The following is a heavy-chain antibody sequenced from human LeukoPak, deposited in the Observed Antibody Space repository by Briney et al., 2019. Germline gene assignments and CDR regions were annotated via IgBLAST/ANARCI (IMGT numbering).Heavy chain of an antibody. CDR3: TRLDDITPYYFKGFDY. CDR2: IRSTANNYAT. Sequence: GGSLRLSCAASGLTFSDSAMHWVRQASGKGLEWVGRIRSTANNYATAYSASVKGRFTISRDDSKNTAYLQMDSLKTEDTAVYYCTRLDDITPYYFKGFDYWGHGTTVTVSS. D-gene: IGHD3-22*01. V-gene: IGHV3-73*01. CDR1: GLTFSDSA. J-gene: IGHJ4*03.